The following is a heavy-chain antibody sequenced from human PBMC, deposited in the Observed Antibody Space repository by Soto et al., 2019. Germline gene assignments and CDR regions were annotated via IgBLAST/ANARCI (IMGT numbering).Heavy chain of an antibody. Sequence: SETLSHTCAVYGGYFIGYYWSWIRQPTGKGLEWIGEINHSGSTNYNPSLKSRVTISVDTSKNQFSLKLSSVTAADTAVYYCAKDPRQITFFGVVINDVFNIGGQGTMVPVS. D-gene: IGHD3-3*01. V-gene: IGHV4-34*01. J-gene: IGHJ3*02. CDR2: INHSGST. CDR3: AKDPRQITFFGVVINDVFNI. CDR1: GGYFIGYY.